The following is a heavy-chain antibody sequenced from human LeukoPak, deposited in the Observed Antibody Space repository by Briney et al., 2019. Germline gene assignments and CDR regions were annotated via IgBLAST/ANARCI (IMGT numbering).Heavy chain of an antibody. CDR1: GFTFSSYA. D-gene: IGHD7-27*01. CDR2: ITTSDGNT. V-gene: IGHV3-23*01. J-gene: IGHJ4*02. CDR3: AKDGGLWVSAHWGDS. Sequence: GGSLRLSCAASGFTFSSYAMSWVRQAPGKGLEWVSTITTSDGNTYYADSVKGRFTVSRDNSKNTLFLQMNSLRAEDTAIYYCAKDGGLWVSAHWGDSWGRGTLVTVSS.